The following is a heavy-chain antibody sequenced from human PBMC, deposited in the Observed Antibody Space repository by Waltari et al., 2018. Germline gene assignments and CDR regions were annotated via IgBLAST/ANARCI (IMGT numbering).Heavy chain of an antibody. D-gene: IGHD1-1*01. CDR3: ATLSLGNGPHHDAFDI. Sequence: EVQLVQSGAEVKKPGATVKISCKVSGYTFTDYYMHWVQQAPGKGLEWMGLVYREDGETIYAEKFQGRVTITAETSTDTAYMELSSLRSEDTAVYYCATLSLGNGPHHDAFDIWGQGTMVTVSS. V-gene: IGHV1-69-2*01. CDR1: GYTFTDYY. J-gene: IGHJ3*02. CDR2: VYREDGET.